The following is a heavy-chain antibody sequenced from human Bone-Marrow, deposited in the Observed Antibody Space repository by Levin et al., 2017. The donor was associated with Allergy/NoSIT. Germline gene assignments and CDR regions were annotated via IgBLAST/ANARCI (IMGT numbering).Heavy chain of an antibody. CDR2: INTNGKTT. Sequence: PGGSLRLSCAASGFTFTTYTMIWVRQAPGKGLEWVSRINTNGKTTNYADSVKGRFTISRDNAKNTLSLQMNSLRAEDTGVYYCTRDPCSTSCSYDEWGQGTLVTVSS. CDR1: GFTFTTYT. CDR3: TRDPCSTSCSYDE. J-gene: IGHJ4*02. V-gene: IGHV3-74*01. D-gene: IGHD2-2*01.